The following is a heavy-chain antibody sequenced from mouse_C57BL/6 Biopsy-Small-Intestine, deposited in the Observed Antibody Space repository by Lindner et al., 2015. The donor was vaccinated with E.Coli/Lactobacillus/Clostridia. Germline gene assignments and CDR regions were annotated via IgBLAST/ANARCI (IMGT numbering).Heavy chain of an antibody. D-gene: IGHD1-2*01. V-gene: IGHV1-54*01. Sequence: VQLQESGAELVRPGTSVKVSCKASGYAFTNYLIAWVKQRPGQGLEWIGVINPRNGGTNYNEKFKGKATLTADNSSNTAYMQLSSLTSEDSAVYFCVRHDYGWNAMDYWGQGTSLTVSS. CDR1: GYAFTNYL. CDR2: INPRNGGT. J-gene: IGHJ4*01. CDR3: VRHDYGWNAMDY.